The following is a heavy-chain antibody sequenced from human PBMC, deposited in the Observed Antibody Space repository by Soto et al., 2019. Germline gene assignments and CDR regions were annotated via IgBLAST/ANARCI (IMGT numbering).Heavy chain of an antibody. CDR1: GGTFSSYA. CDR2: IIPICGKA. Sequence: SVKVSCKASGGTFSSYAISWVRQAPGQGLEGMGGIIPICGKANYAQKFQGRVTMTADTSTDTAYMELSSLRSEDTAVYYCATSMIDILTGTFDYWGQGTLVTVSS. V-gene: IGHV1-69*06. CDR3: ATSMIDILTGTFDY. D-gene: IGHD3-9*01. J-gene: IGHJ4*02.